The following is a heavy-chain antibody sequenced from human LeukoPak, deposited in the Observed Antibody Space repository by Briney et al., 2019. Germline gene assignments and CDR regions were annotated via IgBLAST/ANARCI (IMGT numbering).Heavy chain of an antibody. J-gene: IGHJ5*02. D-gene: IGHD3/OR15-3a*01. Sequence: SETLSLTCTVSGGSISTYYWSWIRQPAGKGLEWIGRIYTTGSTNYNPSLKSRVTMSVDTSKNQFSLKLTSVTAADTAVYYCARGGLPRENWFDPWGQGTLVTVSS. V-gene: IGHV4-4*07. CDR1: GGSISTYY. CDR3: ARGGLPRENWFDP. CDR2: IYTTGST.